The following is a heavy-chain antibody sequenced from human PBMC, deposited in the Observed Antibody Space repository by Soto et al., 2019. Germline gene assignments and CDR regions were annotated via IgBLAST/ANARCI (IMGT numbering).Heavy chain of an antibody. J-gene: IGHJ6*02. CDR3: SGCSGGACHKNYGMDV. Sequence: EVHLVESGGGLVKPGGSLRLSCAVSGFTFSSCTMNWVRQAPGKGLEWVSSISPSSGHIYYADSVKGRFTISRDNGQNSLVLQMNSLRGEDTAVYYCSGCSGGACHKNYGMDVWGQGTTVTVSS. CDR1: GFTFSSCT. CDR2: ISPSSGHI. D-gene: IGHD2-15*01. V-gene: IGHV3-21*06.